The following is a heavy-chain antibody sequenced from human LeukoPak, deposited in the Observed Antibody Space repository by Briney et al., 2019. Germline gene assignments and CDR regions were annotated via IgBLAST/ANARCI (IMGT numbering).Heavy chain of an antibody. V-gene: IGHV3-21*01. J-gene: IGHJ6*03. CDR3: ARIGYYGSGSYYVFRYYYMDV. CDR2: ISSSSSYI. D-gene: IGHD3-10*01. CDR1: GFTFSSYS. Sequence: GGSLRLSCAASGFTFSSYSMNWVRQAPGKGLEWVSSISSSSSYIYYADSVKGRFTISRDNAKNSLYLQMNSLRAEDTAVYYCARIGYYGSGSYYVFRYYYMDVWGKGTTVTVSS.